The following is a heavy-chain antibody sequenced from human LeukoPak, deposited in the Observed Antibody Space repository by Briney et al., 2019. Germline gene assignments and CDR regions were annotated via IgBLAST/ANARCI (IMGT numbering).Heavy chain of an antibody. CDR1: GFTFSSYS. J-gene: IGHJ5*02. V-gene: IGHV3-48*01. CDR2: ISSSSSTI. Sequence: GGSLRLSCAASGFTFSSYSMNWVRQAPGKGLEWVSYISSSSSTIYYADSVKGRFTISRDNAKNSLYLQMNSLRADDTAVYYCASFPLYYYDSSGYIPWGQGTLVTVSS. D-gene: IGHD3-22*01. CDR3: ASFPLYYYDSSGYIP.